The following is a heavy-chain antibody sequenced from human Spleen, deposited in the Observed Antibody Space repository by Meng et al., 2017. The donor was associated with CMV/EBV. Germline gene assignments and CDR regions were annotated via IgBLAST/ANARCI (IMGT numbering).Heavy chain of an antibody. Sequence: GESLKISFAASGFTVSSNYMSWVRQAPGKGLEWVSVIYSGGSTYYADSVKGRFTISRDNSKNTLYLQMNSLRAEDTAVYYCARGESYCSSTSCYFWFDPWGQGTLVTVSS. V-gene: IGHV3-53*01. D-gene: IGHD2-2*01. CDR2: IYSGGST. CDR1: GFTVSSNY. CDR3: ARGESYCSSTSCYFWFDP. J-gene: IGHJ5*02.